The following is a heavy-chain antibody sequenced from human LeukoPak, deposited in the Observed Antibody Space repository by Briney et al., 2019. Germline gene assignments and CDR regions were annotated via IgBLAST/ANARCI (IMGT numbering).Heavy chain of an antibody. Sequence: ASVKVSCKASGYTFTSYYMHWVRQAPGQGLEWMGIINPSGGSTSYAQKFQGRVTMTRDTSTSTVYMELSSLRSEDTAVYYCARSPDSYYDSSGYIDYWGQGTLVIVSS. CDR3: ARSPDSYYDSSGYIDY. CDR1: GYTFTSYY. V-gene: IGHV1-46*01. D-gene: IGHD3-22*01. J-gene: IGHJ4*02. CDR2: INPSGGST.